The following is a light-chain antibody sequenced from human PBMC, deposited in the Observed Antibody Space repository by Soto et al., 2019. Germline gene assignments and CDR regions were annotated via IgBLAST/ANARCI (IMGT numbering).Light chain of an antibody. J-gene: IGLJ2*01. V-gene: IGLV2-14*01. CDR3: SSYTSSNTLV. CDR2: EVS. Sequence: QSALTQPASVSGSPGQSITISCTGTSSDVGAYNYVYWYQQHPGKAPKLMIFEVSDRPSGVSNRFSGSKSGNTASLTISGLQAEDEADYYCSSYTSSNTLVFGGVTKLTVL. CDR1: SSDVGAYNY.